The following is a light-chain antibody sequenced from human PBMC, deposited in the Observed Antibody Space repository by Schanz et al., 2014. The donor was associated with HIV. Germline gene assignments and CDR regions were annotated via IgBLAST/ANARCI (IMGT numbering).Light chain of an antibody. CDR1: SSDVGGYNY. CDR2: DVS. J-gene: IGLJ2*01. CDR3: SSYAGTTTFVV. V-gene: IGLV2-14*01. Sequence: QSVLTQPASVSGSPGQSITISCTGTSSDVGGYNYVSWYQQHPGKAPKLIIYDVSNRPSGVSNRFSGSKSGITASLTISGLQAEDEADYYCSSYAGTTTFVVFGGGTKLTVL.